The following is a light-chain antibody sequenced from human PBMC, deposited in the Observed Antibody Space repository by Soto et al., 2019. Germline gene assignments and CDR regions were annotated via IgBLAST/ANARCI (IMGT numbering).Light chain of an antibody. CDR2: GAS. V-gene: IGKV3D-15*01. Sequence: EIVLTQSPATLSLSPGERATLSCRASQSVSSYLAWYQQKPGQAPRLLIYGASTRATGIPARFSGSGSGTEFTLTISSLQSEDFALYICQQYNNWPPYTFGQGTKVDIK. J-gene: IGKJ2*01. CDR3: QQYNNWPPYT. CDR1: QSVSSY.